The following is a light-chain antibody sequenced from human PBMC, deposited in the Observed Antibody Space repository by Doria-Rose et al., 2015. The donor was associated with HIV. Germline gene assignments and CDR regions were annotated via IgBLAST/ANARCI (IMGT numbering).Light chain of an antibody. CDR3: QQRSNWPPIFT. J-gene: IGKJ3*01. CDR2: DAS. V-gene: IGKV3-11*01. Sequence: EIVLTQSPATLSLSPGERATLSCRASQSVSSNLAWYQQKPGQAPRLLIYDASNGATGIPARFSGSGSGTDFTLTFSSLEPEDFAVYFCQQRSNWPPIFTFGPGTKVDI. CDR1: QSVSSN.